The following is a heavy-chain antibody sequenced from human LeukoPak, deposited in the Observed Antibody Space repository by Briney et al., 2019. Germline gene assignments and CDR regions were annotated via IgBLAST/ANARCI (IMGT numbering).Heavy chain of an antibody. CDR2: LYGTGKT. D-gene: IGHD2-21*01. V-gene: IGHV3-66*01. CDR3: ARENCGGGYRYDPYYFDY. Sequence: GGSLRLSCAASGFSVSSNYLSWARQAPGKGLEWVSVLYGTGKTYYADTVKGRFTISRDNSKNTLYLQMNSLRAEDTAVYYCARENCGGGYRYDPYYFDYWGQGTLVTVSS. CDR1: GFSVSSNY. J-gene: IGHJ4*02.